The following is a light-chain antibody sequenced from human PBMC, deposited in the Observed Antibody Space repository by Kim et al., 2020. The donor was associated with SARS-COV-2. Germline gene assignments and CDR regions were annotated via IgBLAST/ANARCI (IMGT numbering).Light chain of an antibody. CDR3: LQGTFWPT. Sequence: QPASISCRASQSLLPRDGNNYLTWFHQRPGQSPRRLIYKVSERDSGVPDRFSGSGSGTDFTLTITRVEAGDVGVYYCLQGTFWPTFGQGTKVDIK. V-gene: IGKV2-30*02. J-gene: IGKJ1*01. CDR2: KVS. CDR1: QSLLPRDGNNY.